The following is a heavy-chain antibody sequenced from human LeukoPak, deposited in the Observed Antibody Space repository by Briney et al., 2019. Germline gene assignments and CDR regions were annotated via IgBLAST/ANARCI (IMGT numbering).Heavy chain of an antibody. CDR2: ISAYNGNT. D-gene: IGHD4-17*01. Sequence: ASVKVSCKASGYTFTSYSISWVRQAPGQGLEWMGWISAYNGNTNYAQKLQGRVTMTTDTSTSTAYMELRSLRSDDTAVYYCASSSDYGDCGSVDYWGQGTLVTVSS. CDR1: GYTFTSYS. V-gene: IGHV1-18*01. CDR3: ASSSDYGDCGSVDY. J-gene: IGHJ4*02.